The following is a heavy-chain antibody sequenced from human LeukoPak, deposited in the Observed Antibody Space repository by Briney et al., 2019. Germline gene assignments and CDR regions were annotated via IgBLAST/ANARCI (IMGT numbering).Heavy chain of an antibody. V-gene: IGHV1-69*13. D-gene: IGHD5-24*01. CDR1: GGTFSSYA. CDR3: ARVEMATKRFDY. J-gene: IGHJ4*02. Sequence: GASVKVSCKASGGTFSSYAISWVPQAPGQGLEWMGGIIPIFGTANYAQKFQGRVTITADESTSTAYMELSSLRCEDTAVYYCARVEMATKRFDYWGQGTLVTVSS. CDR2: IIPIFGTA.